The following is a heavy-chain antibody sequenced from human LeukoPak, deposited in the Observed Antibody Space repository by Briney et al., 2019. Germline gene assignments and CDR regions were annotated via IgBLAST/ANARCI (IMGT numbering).Heavy chain of an antibody. J-gene: IGHJ4*02. D-gene: IGHD3-22*01. CDR1: GFTFSSYG. CDR2: IRFDGSNK. V-gene: IGHV3-30*02. Sequence: GGSLRLSCAASGFTFSSYGMHWVRQAPGKGLEGVAFIRFDGSNKYYGDSVKGRFTISRDNSKNTLYLQMNSLRAEDTAVYYCAKDWDENSGHPYWGQGSLVTVSS. CDR3: AKDWDENSGHPY.